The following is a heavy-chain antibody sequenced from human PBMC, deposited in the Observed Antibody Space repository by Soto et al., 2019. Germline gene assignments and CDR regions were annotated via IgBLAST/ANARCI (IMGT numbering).Heavy chain of an antibody. J-gene: IGHJ5*02. V-gene: IGHV4-4*07. CDR1: GASISGFY. CDR3: VMDGTKTLREWFDP. D-gene: IGHD1-1*01. Sequence: SETLSLTCTVSGASISGFYWSWIRKSAGKGLEWIGRIYATGTTDYNPSLKSRVMMSVDTSKKQFSLKLRSVTAADTAVYYCVMDGTKTLREWFDPWCQGISVTVSS. CDR2: IYATGTT.